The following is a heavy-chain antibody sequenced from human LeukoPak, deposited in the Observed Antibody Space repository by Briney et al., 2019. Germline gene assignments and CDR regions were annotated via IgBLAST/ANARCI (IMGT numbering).Heavy chain of an antibody. CDR1: GFTFSSYS. Sequence: GGSLRLSCAASGFTFSSYSMNWVRQAPGKGLEWVSSISSSSSYIYYADSVEGRFTISRDNAKNSLYLQMNSLRAEDTAVYYCARDNDYGGNSVWDYWGQGTLVTVSS. V-gene: IGHV3-21*01. CDR3: ARDNDYGGNSVWDY. D-gene: IGHD4-23*01. J-gene: IGHJ4*02. CDR2: ISSSSSYI.